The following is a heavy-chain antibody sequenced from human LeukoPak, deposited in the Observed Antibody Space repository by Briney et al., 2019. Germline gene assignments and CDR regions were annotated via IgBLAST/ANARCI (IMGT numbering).Heavy chain of an antibody. Sequence: PGGSLRLSCAASGFTFSSYEMNWVRQAPGKGLEWVSYISSSGSTIYYADSVKGRFTISRDNAKNSLYLQMNSLRAEDTAVYYCAKDELGYCTNGVCRHYYDSSGFDYWGQGTLVTVSS. CDR3: AKDELGYCTNGVCRHYYDSSGFDY. CDR1: GFTFSSYE. D-gene: IGHD2-8*01. J-gene: IGHJ4*02. CDR2: ISSSGSTI. V-gene: IGHV3-48*03.